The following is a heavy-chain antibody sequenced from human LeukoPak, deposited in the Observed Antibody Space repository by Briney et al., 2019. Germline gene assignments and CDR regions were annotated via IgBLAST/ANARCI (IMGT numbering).Heavy chain of an antibody. J-gene: IGHJ6*04. Sequence: GGSLRVSCVASGFIFSNYEMNRVRQAPGKGLEWLPYISSSGSTIYYADCVKGRFTISRDNAKKSLYLQMNSLRAEDTAVYFCARSDEITVADSYYYYAMDVWGKGTTVTVSS. CDR3: ARSDEITVADSYYYYAMDV. CDR1: GFIFSNYE. D-gene: IGHD6-19*01. V-gene: IGHV3-48*03. CDR2: ISSSGSTI.